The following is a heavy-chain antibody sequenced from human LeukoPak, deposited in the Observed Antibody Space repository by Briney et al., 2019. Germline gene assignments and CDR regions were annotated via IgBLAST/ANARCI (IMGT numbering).Heavy chain of an antibody. Sequence: GGSLRLSCAGSGFTFSSYAMSWVRQAPGKGLEWVSAISGNGDNKHYADSVKGRFTISRDNSKNTLYLQMNSLRAEDTAVYYCAKSYYYDSSGVLIGTAFGSWGQGTLVTVSS. D-gene: IGHD3-22*01. CDR3: AKSYYYDSSGVLIGTAFGS. CDR1: GFTFSSYA. V-gene: IGHV3-23*01. CDR2: ISGNGDNK. J-gene: IGHJ4*02.